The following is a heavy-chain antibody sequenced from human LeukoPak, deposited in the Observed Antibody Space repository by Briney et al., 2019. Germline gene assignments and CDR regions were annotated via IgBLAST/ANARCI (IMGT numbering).Heavy chain of an antibody. V-gene: IGHV1-18*01. J-gene: IGHJ6*02. CDR3: ARGYCSSTSCFYGMDV. CDR1: GYTFSSYD. Sequence: ASVKVSCKASGYTFSSYDVNWVRQATGQGLEWMGWISAYNGNTNYAQKLQGRVTMTTDTSTSTAYMELRSLRSDDTAVYYCARGYCSSTSCFYGMDVWGQGTTVTVSS. CDR2: ISAYNGNT. D-gene: IGHD2-2*01.